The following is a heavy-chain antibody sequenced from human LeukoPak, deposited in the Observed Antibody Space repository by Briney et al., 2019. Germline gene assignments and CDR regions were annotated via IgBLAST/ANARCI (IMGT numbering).Heavy chain of an antibody. Sequence: PGGSLRLSCAASGFTFSSYEMNWVRQAPGKGLEWVSAISGSGGSTYYADSVKGRFTISRDNSKNTLYLQMNSLRAEDTAVYYCAKDFSIVVVPAANIGTIAWGQGTLVTVSS. D-gene: IGHD2-2*01. CDR2: ISGSGGST. CDR1: GFTFSSYE. J-gene: IGHJ4*02. V-gene: IGHV3-23*01. CDR3: AKDFSIVVVPAANIGTIA.